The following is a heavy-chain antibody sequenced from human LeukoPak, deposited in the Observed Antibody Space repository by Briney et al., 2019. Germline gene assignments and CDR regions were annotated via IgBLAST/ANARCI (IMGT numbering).Heavy chain of an antibody. Sequence: GGSLRLSCAASGFTFSDYYMSWIRQAPGKGLEWVSYISSSGSTIYYADFVKGRFTISRDSSKNTLYLQMNRLRAEDAAVYYCAKAPVTTCSGAYCYPFDYWGQGTLVTVSS. J-gene: IGHJ4*02. CDR2: ISSSGSTI. CDR3: AKAPVTTCSGAYCYPFDY. D-gene: IGHD2-21*01. CDR1: GFTFSDYY. V-gene: IGHV3-11*01.